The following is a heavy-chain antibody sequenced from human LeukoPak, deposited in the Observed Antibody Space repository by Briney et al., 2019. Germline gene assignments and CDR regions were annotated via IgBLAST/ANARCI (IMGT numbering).Heavy chain of an antibody. CDR2: INPNSGGT. V-gene: IGHV1-2*02. CDR3: ARAAYFDAPFYYYYYYMDV. CDR1: GYTFTGYY. Sequence: ASVKVSCKASGYTFTGYYMHWVRQAPGQGLEWMGWINPNSGGTNYAQKFQGRVTMTRDTSISTAYMELSRLRSDDTAVYYCARAAYFDAPFYYYYYYMDVWGKGTTVTVSS. D-gene: IGHD2/OR15-2a*01. J-gene: IGHJ6*03.